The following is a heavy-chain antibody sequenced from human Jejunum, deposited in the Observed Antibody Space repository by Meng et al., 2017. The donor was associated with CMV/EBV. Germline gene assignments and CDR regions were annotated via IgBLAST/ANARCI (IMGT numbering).Heavy chain of an antibody. J-gene: IGHJ3*02. V-gene: IGHV3-72*01. CDR2: ARNKVHSYIT. D-gene: IGHD2-15*01. CDR3: ARISLGAFDI. Sequence: VSGFRFTAHYMAWVRQAPGKGLEWVGRARNKVHSYITEYAASVKGRFTISRDDSKNSLYLQMNSLKTEDTAVYFCARISLGAFDIWGQGTMVTVSS. CDR1: GFRFTAHY.